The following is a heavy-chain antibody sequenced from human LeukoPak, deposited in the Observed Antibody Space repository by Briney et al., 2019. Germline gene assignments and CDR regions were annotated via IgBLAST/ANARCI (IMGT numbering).Heavy chain of an antibody. D-gene: IGHD3-10*01. V-gene: IGHV3-74*01. CDR2: ISPDGSRT. CDR3: ARVASGYSWFDP. J-gene: IGHJ5*02. CDR1: GFTFRNFW. Sequence: GGSLRLSCAASGFTFRNFWMHWVRQGPGKGLVWVSRISPDGSRTDYSDSVKGRFSISRDNAKSTLYVHMTSLRVEDTAVYYCARVASGYSWFDPWGQGTLATVSS.